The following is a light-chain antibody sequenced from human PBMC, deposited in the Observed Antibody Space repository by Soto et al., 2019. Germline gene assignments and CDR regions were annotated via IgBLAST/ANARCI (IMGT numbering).Light chain of an antibody. J-gene: IGKJ1*01. CDR3: QQHSSSPWT. V-gene: IGKV3-20*01. CDR1: QSVTSDY. CDR2: AIS. Sequence: EIVLTQSPGTLSLSPGESAALSCRASQSVTSDYLVWYRQKPGQAPRLLIYAISSRAAGIPDSFSGSGSGTDFTLTITRLEPEDSAVYYCQQHSSSPWTFGQGTRVEV.